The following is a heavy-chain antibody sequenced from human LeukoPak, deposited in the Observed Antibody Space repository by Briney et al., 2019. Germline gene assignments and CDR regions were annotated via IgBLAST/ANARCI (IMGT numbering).Heavy chain of an antibody. Sequence: SETLSLTCTVSGGSISSDIYYWGWIRQPPGKGLEWIGSIYYSGSTYYNPSLESRVTISVDTSKNQFSLKLTSVTSADTAVYYCARGDGAAAEVWYPSGAFDIWGQGTMVTVSS. CDR1: GGSISSDIYY. CDR2: IYYSGST. J-gene: IGHJ3*02. V-gene: IGHV4-39*01. CDR3: ARGDGAAAEVWYPSGAFDI. D-gene: IGHD6-13*01.